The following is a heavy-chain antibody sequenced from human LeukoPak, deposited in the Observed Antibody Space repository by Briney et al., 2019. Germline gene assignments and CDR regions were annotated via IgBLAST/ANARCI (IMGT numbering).Heavy chain of an antibody. D-gene: IGHD1-26*01. V-gene: IGHV3-33*01. CDR2: IWYDGSNK. Sequence: GGSLRLSCAASGFTFSSYGMHWVRQAPCKGLEWVAVIWYDGSNKYYADSVKGRFTISRDNSKNTLYLQMNSLRAEDTAVYYCARAPTSYYYFDYWGQGTLVTVSS. CDR1: GFTFSSYG. J-gene: IGHJ4*02. CDR3: ARAPTSYYYFDY.